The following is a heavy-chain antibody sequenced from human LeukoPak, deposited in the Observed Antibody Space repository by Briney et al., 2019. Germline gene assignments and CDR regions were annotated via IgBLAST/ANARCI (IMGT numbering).Heavy chain of an antibody. CDR1: GFTFSSYW. CDR3: ASELWFGELLRKGCRDY. CDR2: IKQDGSEK. V-gene: IGHV3-7*01. J-gene: IGHJ4*02. D-gene: IGHD3-10*01. Sequence: PGGSLRLSCAASGFTFSSYWMSWVRQAPGKWLEWVANIKQDGSEKYYVDSVKGRFTISRDNAKNSLYLQMNSLRAEDTAVYYCASELWFGELLRKGCRDYWGQGTLVTVSS.